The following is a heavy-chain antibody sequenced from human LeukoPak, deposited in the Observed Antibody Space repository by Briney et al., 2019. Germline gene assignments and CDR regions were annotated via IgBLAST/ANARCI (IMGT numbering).Heavy chain of an antibody. V-gene: IGHV3-53*01. J-gene: IGHJ6*04. CDR1: GFTFSSYS. CDR2: IYSGGST. Sequence: GGSLRLSCAASGFTFSSYSMNWVRQAPGKGLEWVSVIYSGGSTYYADSVKGRFTISRDNSKNTLYLQMNSLRAEDTAVYYCARGIPGDVWGKGTTVTVSS. CDR3: ARGIPGDV. D-gene: IGHD2-21*01.